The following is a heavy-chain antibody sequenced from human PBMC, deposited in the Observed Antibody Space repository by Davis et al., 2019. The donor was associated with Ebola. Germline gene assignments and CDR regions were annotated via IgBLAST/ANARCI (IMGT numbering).Heavy chain of an antibody. CDR2: ISYDGSNK. V-gene: IGHV3-30-3*01. Sequence: PGGSLRLSCAASGFTFSSYAMHWVRQAPGKGLEWVAVISYDGSNKYYADSVKGRFTISRDNSKNTLYLQMNSLRAEDTAVYYCARSMLSEDLVGLFWGQGTLVTVSS. D-gene: IGHD2-8*01. CDR1: GFTFSSYA. CDR3: ARSMLSEDLVGLF. J-gene: IGHJ4*02.